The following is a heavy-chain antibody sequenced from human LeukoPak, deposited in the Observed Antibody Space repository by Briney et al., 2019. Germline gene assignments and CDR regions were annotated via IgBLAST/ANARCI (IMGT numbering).Heavy chain of an antibody. CDR3: ARRTYSSGHYDY. D-gene: IGHD6-19*01. V-gene: IGHV3-21*01. CDR1: GFTFSDYC. CDR2: ICCGGNYI. J-gene: IGHJ4*02. Sequence: GRSLRLSCAASGFTFSDYCMNWVRQAPGKGLEWVSSICCGGNYIYYADSVRGRFTISRDNAQNSLYLQMNSLRDEDTAVFYCARRTYSSGHYDYWGQGTLVTVSS.